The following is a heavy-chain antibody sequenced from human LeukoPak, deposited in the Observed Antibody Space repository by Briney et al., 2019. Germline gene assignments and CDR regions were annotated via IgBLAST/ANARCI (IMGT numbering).Heavy chain of an antibody. CDR3: AKTGADSSGYPTYFDY. Sequence: GGSLRLSCAASGFTFSSYGMHWVRQAPGKGLEWVAVISYDGSNKYYADSVKGRFTISRDNSKNTLYLQMNSLRAEDTAVYYCAKTGADSSGYPTYFDYWGQGTLVTVSS. J-gene: IGHJ4*02. CDR2: ISYDGSNK. V-gene: IGHV3-30*18. CDR1: GFTFSSYG. D-gene: IGHD3-22*01.